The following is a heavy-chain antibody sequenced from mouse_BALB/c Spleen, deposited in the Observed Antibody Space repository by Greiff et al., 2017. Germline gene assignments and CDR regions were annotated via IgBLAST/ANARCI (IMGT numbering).Heavy chain of an antibody. V-gene: IGHV5-9-4*01. CDR1: GFTFSSYA. D-gene: IGHD1-1*02. J-gene: IGHJ1*01. Sequence: EVQLVESGGGLVKPGGSLKLSCAASGFTFSSYAMSWVRQSPEKRLEWVAEISSGGSYTYYPDTVTGRFTISRDNAKNTLYLEMSSLRSEDTAMYYCARGGWDWYFDVWGAGTTVTVSS. CDR3: ARGGWDWYFDV. CDR2: ISSGGSYT.